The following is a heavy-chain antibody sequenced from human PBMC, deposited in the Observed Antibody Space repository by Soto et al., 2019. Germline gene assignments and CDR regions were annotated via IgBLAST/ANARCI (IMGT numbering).Heavy chain of an antibody. V-gene: IGHV4-59*08. Sequence: PSETLSLTCTVSGGSISSYYWSWIRQPPGKGLEWIGYIYYSGSTNYNPSLKSRVTISVDTSKNQFSLKLSSVTAADTAVYYCARSGTSSEYFDYWGQGTLVTVSS. J-gene: IGHJ4*02. CDR2: IYYSGST. D-gene: IGHD1-7*01. CDR3: ARSGTSSEYFDY. CDR1: GGSISSYY.